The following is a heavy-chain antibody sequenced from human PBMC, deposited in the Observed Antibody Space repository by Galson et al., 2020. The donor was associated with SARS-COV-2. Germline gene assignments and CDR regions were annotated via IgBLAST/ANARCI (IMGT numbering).Heavy chain of an antibody. J-gene: IGHJ6*02. CDR3: ARGTRYFDYYGMDV. CDR1: GGSFSGYY. D-gene: IGHD3-9*01. CDR2: INHSGST. Sequence: SETLSLTCAVYGGSFSGYYWSWIRQPPGKGLEWIGEINHSGSTNYNPSLKSRVTISVDTSKNQFSLKLSSVTAADTAVYYCARGTRYFDYYGMDVWGQGTTVTVSS. V-gene: IGHV4-34*01.